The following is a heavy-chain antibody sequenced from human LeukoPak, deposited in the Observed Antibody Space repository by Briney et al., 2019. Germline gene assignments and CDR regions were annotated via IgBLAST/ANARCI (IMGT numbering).Heavy chain of an antibody. J-gene: IGHJ3*02. Sequence: GESLRLSCAASGFTFSTNPMSWVRQAPGKGLEWVSANTRTYYADAVKGRFTISRDNSKNTVFLQMNSLRAEDTAVYYCVKEHVDRAFTRSFEIWGQGTVVTVSS. CDR2: NTRT. CDR1: GFTFSTNP. CDR3: VKEHVDRAFTRSFEI. D-gene: IGHD3-10*01. V-gene: IGHV3-23*01.